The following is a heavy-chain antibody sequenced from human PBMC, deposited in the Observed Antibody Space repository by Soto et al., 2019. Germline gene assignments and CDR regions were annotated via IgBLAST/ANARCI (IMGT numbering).Heavy chain of an antibody. V-gene: IGHV1-69*06. CDR3: ARSGNTYYYDSSGYYFYYFDY. Sequence: SVKVSCKASGGTFSSYAISWVRQAPGQGLEWMGGIIPIFGTANYAQKFQGRVTITADKSTSTAYMELSSLRSEDTAVYYCARSGNTYYYDSSGYYFYYFDYWGQGTLVTVSS. D-gene: IGHD3-22*01. J-gene: IGHJ4*02. CDR2: IIPIFGTA. CDR1: GGTFSSYA.